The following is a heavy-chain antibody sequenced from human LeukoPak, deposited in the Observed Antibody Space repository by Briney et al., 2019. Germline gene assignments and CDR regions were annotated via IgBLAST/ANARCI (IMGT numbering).Heavy chain of an antibody. CDR3: ARGYLQLWLDHYYYYGMDV. CDR2: IIPIFGTA. D-gene: IGHD5-18*01. CDR1: GYTFTSYG. V-gene: IGHV1-69*13. J-gene: IGHJ6*02. Sequence: ASVKVSCKASGYTFTSYGISWVRQAPGQGLEWMGGIIPIFGTANYAQKFQGRVTITADESTSTAYMELSSLRSEDTAVYYCARGYLQLWLDHYYYYGMDVWGQGTTVTVSS.